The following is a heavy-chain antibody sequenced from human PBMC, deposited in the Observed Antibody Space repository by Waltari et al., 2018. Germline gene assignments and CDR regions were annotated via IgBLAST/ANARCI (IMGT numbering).Heavy chain of an antibody. V-gene: IGHV4-39*01. D-gene: IGHD6-19*01. J-gene: IGHJ4*02. CDR3: ATKRESSASGFDY. CDR2: IYYSGST. CDR1: GGSISSSSYY. Sequence: QLQLQESGPGLVKPSETLSFTCTVSGGSISSSSYYWGWIRQPPGKGLEWIGSIYYSGSTYYNPSLKCRVTISVDTSKNQFSLKLSSVTAADTAVYYCATKRESSASGFDYWGQGTLVTVSS.